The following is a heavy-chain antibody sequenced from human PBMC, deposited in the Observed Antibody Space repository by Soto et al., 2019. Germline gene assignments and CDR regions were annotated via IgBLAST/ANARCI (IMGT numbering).Heavy chain of an antibody. CDR1: GGSIISGGYS. CDR2: IYHSGST. Sequence: SETLSLTCAVSGGSIISGGYSWSWIRQPPGKGLEWIGYIYHSGSTYYNPSLKSRVTILVDRSKNQFSLKLSSVTAADTAVYYCARVPSPWGQGTLVTVSS. V-gene: IGHV4-30-2*01. J-gene: IGHJ5*02. CDR3: ARVPSP.